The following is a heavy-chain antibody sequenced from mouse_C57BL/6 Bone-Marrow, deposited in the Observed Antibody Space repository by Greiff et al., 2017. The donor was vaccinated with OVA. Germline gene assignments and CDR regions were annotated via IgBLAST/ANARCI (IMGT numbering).Heavy chain of an antibody. CDR1: GYTFTSYW. CDR2: IDPSDIYT. CDR3: ARAVTNGDFDD. V-gene: IGHV1-50*01. J-gene: IGHJ2*01. D-gene: IGHD2-2*01. Sequence: VKLQQPGAELVKPGASVKLSCKASGYTFTSYWMQWVKQRPGQGLEWIGEIDPSDIYTNYNQKFKGKATLTVDTSSSTAYMQLSSLTSEDSAVYYCARAVTNGDFDDWGKGTTLTVSS.